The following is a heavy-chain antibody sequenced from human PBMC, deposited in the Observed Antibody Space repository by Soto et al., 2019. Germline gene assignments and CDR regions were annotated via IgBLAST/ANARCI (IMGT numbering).Heavy chain of an antibody. D-gene: IGHD4-4*01. Sequence: TVSGGSISSYYWSWIRQPPGKGLEWIGYIYYSGNTNYNPSLKSRVTISVDTSKNQFSLKLSSVTAADTAVYYCARSPYYSNFDYWGQGTLVTVSS. V-gene: IGHV4-59*01. CDR1: GGSISSYY. J-gene: IGHJ4*02. CDR3: ARSPYYSNFDY. CDR2: IYYSGNT.